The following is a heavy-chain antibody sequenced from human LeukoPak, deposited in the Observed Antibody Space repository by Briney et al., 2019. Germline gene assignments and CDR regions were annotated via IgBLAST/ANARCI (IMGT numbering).Heavy chain of an antibody. CDR1: GFTFSGFW. D-gene: IGHD2-2*01. V-gene: IGHV3-74*01. J-gene: IGHJ3*02. CDR3: ASDAAYQPDI. Sequence: PGGSLRLSCAASGFTFSGFWMHWVRQAPGKGLVWVSRIDSDGSGTSYAESVKGRFTISRDNAKNTLYLQMNSLGAEDTAVYYCASDAAYQPDIWGQGTMVTVSS. CDR2: IDSDGSGT.